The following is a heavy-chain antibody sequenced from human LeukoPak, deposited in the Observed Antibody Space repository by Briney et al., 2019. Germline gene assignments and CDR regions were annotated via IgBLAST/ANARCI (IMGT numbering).Heavy chain of an antibody. V-gene: IGHV4-34*01. CDR1: GGSFSGYY. D-gene: IGHD6-6*01. J-gene: IGHJ6*02. CDR3: ASIAAPENYYYYGMDV. Sequence: SETLSLTCAVYGGSFSGYYWSWIRQPPGKGLEWIGEINHSGSTNYNPSLKSRVTISVDTSKNQFSLKLSSVTAADTAVNYCASIAAPENYYYYGMDVWGQGTTVTVSS. CDR2: INHSGST.